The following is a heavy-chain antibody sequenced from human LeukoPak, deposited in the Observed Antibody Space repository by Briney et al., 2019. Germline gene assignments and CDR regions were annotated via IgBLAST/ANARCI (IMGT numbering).Heavy chain of an antibody. CDR1: GFSFSSYW. Sequence: GGSLRLSCAASGFSFSSYWMHWVPQAPGKGLVWVSRLNSDGSSTSNADSVKGRFTISRDNAKNTLYLQLNSLRAEDTAVYYCARSEYAFDYWGQGTLITVSS. CDR3: ARSEYAFDY. V-gene: IGHV3-74*01. CDR2: LNSDGSST. J-gene: IGHJ4*02. D-gene: IGHD2-2*01.